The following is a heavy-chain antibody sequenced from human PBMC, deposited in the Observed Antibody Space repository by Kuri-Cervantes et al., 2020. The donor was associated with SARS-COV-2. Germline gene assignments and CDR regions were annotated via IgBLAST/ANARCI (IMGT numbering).Heavy chain of an antibody. V-gene: IGHV3-30*18. CDR1: GFTFSNYG. J-gene: IGHJ4*02. D-gene: IGHD4/OR15-4a*01. CDR2: ISYDGGNK. CDR3: AKDDVRQNNAWYYGAVGVPERGGFFDY. Sequence: GGSLRLSCSTSGFTFSNYGMHWVRQAPGKGLEWVTFISYDGGNKHYADSVKGRFTISRDNSKNTLYPQMNSLRAEDTAVYYCAKDDVRQNNAWYYGAVGVPERGGFFDYWGQGNLVTVSS.